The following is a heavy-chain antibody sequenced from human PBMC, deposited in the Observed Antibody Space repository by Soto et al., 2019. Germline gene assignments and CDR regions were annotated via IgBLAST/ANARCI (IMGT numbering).Heavy chain of an antibody. CDR1: GLTVINNY. D-gene: IGHD1-1*01. Sequence: PRGSLRLSCAASGLTVINNYIICVRQAPGKWLEWVSVIYSGGNTNYADSVKGRFIISRDNSKNTVRLQMNNLRAEDTAVYYCARGPNDGFIWGQGTTVTVSS. V-gene: IGHV3-53*01. J-gene: IGHJ6*02. CDR2: IYSGGNT. CDR3: ARGPNDGFI.